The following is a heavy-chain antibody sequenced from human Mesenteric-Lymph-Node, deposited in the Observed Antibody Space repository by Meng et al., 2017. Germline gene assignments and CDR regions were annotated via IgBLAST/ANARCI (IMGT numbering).Heavy chain of an antibody. D-gene: IGHD5-24*01. CDR1: GGSIGSGGYY. Sequence: QVQLQGSGPGLLKPSQTPSLTSTVSGGSIGSGGYYWSWIRQHPGKGLEWIGYIYYTGSTFYNPSLKSRVTISVDTSKNQFSLKLISATVADTAVYYCAREAGRDGYATPKFDYWGQGTLVTVSS. CDR2: IYYTGST. V-gene: IGHV4-31*03. CDR3: AREAGRDGYATPKFDY. J-gene: IGHJ4*02.